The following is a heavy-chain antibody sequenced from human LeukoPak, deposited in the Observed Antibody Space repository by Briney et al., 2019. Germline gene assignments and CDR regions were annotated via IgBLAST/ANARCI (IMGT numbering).Heavy chain of an antibody. CDR3: ASKVPVWGSYRYYFDY. CDR1: GGTFSSYA. Sequence: SVKVSCKASGGTFSSYAISWVRQAPGQGLEWMGRIIPIFGTANYAQKFQGRVTITTDESTSTAYMELSSLRSEDTAVYYCASKVPVWGSYRYYFDYWGQGTLVTVSS. J-gene: IGHJ4*02. CDR2: IIPIFGTA. V-gene: IGHV1-69*05. D-gene: IGHD3-16*02.